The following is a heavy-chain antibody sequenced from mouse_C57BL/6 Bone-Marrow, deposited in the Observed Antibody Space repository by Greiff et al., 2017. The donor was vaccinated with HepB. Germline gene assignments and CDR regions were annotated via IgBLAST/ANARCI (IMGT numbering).Heavy chain of an antibody. CDR2: ILPGSGST. CDR1: GYTFTGYW. J-gene: IGHJ1*01. D-gene: IGHD6-1*01. Sequence: QVQLQQSGAELMKPGASLKLSCKAPGYTFTGYWIEWVTQAPGHGLEWIGEILPGSGSTNYTEKFKGKATFTADTSSNTAYMQLSSLTTEDSAMYYCARGGSSYCYFGGWGEGTPVTVSS. V-gene: IGHV1-9*01. CDR3: ARGGSSYCYFGG.